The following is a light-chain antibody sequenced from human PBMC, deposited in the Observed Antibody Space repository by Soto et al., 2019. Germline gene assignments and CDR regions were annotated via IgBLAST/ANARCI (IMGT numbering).Light chain of an antibody. CDR2: DND. V-gene: IGLV1-51*01. Sequence: QSALTQPPSVSAAPGQKVTISCSGSSSNIGSDYVSWFQQVPGTAPKLLIYDNDKRPSDIPDRFSGSKSGTSATLDITGLQTGDEADYYCGTWDFTLNGGVFGGGTKLTVL. J-gene: IGLJ3*02. CDR3: GTWDFTLNGGV. CDR1: SSNIGSDY.